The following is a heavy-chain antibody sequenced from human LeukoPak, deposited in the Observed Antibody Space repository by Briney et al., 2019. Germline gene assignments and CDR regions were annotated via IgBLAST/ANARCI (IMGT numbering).Heavy chain of an antibody. D-gene: IGHD6-19*01. CDR3: TKELHVAVAVADYYYFYMDV. Sequence: GGSLRLSCAASGSAFSSFAMGWVRQSPGKGLEWLSTINGGGNTTFYSDSVKGRFTISRDNSKNTLYLHMDSLRPDDTATYYCTKELHVAVAVADYYYFYMDVWGRGTAVTVSS. V-gene: IGHV3-23*01. J-gene: IGHJ6*03. CDR1: GSAFSSFA. CDR2: INGGGNTT.